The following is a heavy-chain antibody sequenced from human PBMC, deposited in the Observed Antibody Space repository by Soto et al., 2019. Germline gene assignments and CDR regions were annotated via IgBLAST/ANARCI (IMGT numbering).Heavy chain of an antibody. CDR2: IYYRGNT. V-gene: IGHV4-59*08. CDR1: GGSISSYY. CDR3: ARQPGYYDILTGYSTYYFDY. J-gene: IGHJ4*02. D-gene: IGHD3-9*01. Sequence: PSETLSLTCTVSGGSISSYYWNWIRQPPGKGLEWIGYIYYRGNTNYNPSLKSRVTISVDTSKNQFSLKLSSVTAADTAVYYCARQPGYYDILTGYSTYYFDYRGKRTPVTVSS.